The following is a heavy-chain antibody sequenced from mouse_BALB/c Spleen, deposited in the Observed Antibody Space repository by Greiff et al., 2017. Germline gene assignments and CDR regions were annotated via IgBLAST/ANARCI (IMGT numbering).Heavy chain of an antibody. CDR2: IYPGDGDT. CDR3: ARYDYEGAY. J-gene: IGHJ3*01. Sequence: ESGAELARPGASVKLSCKASGYTFTSYWMQWVKQRPGQGLEWIGAIYPGDGDTRYTQKFKGKATLTADKSSSTAYMQLSSLASEDSAVYYCARYDYEGAYWGQGTLVTVSA. D-gene: IGHD2-4*01. V-gene: IGHV1-87*01. CDR1: GYTFTSYW.